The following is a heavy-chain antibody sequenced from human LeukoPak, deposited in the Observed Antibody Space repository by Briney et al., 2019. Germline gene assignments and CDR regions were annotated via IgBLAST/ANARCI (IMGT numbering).Heavy chain of an antibody. V-gene: IGHV4-59*08. CDR3: ARWDDSSGYYYVDY. J-gene: IGHJ4*02. D-gene: IGHD3-22*01. Sequence: PSETLSLTCTVSGGSISSYYWSWIRQPPGKGLEWIGYIYYSGSTNYNPSLKSRVTISVDTSKNQFSLKLSSVTAADTAVYYCARWDDSSGYYYVDYWGQGTLVTVSS. CDR2: IYYSGST. CDR1: GGSISSYY.